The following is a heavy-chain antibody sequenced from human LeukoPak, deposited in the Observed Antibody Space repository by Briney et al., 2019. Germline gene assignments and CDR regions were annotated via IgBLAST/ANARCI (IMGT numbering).Heavy chain of an antibody. CDR3: ARDNERLFFDY. CDR1: RFTFSSYS. J-gene: IGHJ4*02. D-gene: IGHD1-1*01. V-gene: IGHV3-21*01. CDR2: ISSSSSYI. Sequence: GGSLRLSRAASRFTFSSYSMNWVRQAPGGGLEWVSSISSSSSYIYYADSVKGRFTISRDNAKNSLYLQMNSLRAEDTAVYYCARDNERLFFDYWGQGTLVTVSS.